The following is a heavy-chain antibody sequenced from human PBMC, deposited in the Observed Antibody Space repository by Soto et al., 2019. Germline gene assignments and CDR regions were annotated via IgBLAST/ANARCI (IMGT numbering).Heavy chain of an antibody. CDR3: ARGKRGSSWYRGEEKYYYYGMDV. CDR2: IHHSGST. J-gene: IGHJ6*02. CDR1: GESFNGYY. V-gene: IGHV4-34*01. D-gene: IGHD6-13*01. Sequence: QVQLRQWGAGLLKPSETLSLTCTAYGESFNGYYWSWIRQPPGKGLEWIGEIHHSGSTNYNPSLKSRVTFSIDTSKRQFSLKVRSVTAADTAVYSCARGKRGSSWYRGEEKYYYYGMDVWGQGTPVTVSS.